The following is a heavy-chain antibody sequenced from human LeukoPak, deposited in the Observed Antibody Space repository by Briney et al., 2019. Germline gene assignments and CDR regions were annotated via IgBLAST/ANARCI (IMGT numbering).Heavy chain of an antibody. D-gene: IGHD6-13*01. CDR3: AKGAAAGTNYYYGMDV. CDR1: GFTFSSYA. J-gene: IGHJ6*02. CDR2: FSGSGGST. Sequence: GGSLRLSCAASGFTFSSYAMSWVRQAPGEGLDWVSAFSGSGGSTYYADSVKGRFTISRDNSKNTLYLQMNSLRAEDTAVYYCAKGAAAGTNYYYGMDVWGQGTTVTVSS. V-gene: IGHV3-23*01.